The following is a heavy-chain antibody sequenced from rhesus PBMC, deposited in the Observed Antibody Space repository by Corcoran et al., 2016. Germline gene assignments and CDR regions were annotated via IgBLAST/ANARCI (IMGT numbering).Heavy chain of an antibody. J-gene: IGHJ4*01. CDR3: ARRGYSYSFDY. Sequence: QVQLQESGPGLLKPSETLSLTCAFSGGSISSCNGWCWIRQPPGKGLELIGYIYGGSGSNRYNPSLKSRVTISTDTSKNQFSLKLSSVTAADTAVYYCARRGYSYSFDYWGQGVLVTVSS. V-gene: IGHV4S7*01. CDR2: IYGGSGSN. CDR1: GGSISSCNG. D-gene: IGHD5-12*01.